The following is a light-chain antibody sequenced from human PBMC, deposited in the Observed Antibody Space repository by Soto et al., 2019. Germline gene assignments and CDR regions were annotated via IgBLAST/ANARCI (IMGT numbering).Light chain of an antibody. V-gene: IGKV3-15*01. CDR3: QQYYTRPRT. Sequence: EIVMTQSPGTLSLSPGEGATLSCRASQSVSTNLAWYQQKTAQAPRLLIYGASTTATGMQGMFSGSGSATEFTLTSSSLPSEDVAVYCCQQYYTRPRTFGQGTRVEIK. CDR1: QSVSTN. CDR2: GAS. J-gene: IGKJ1*01.